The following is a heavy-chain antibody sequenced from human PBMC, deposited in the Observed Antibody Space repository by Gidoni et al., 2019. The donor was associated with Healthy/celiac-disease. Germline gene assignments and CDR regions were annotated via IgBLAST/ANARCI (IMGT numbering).Heavy chain of an antibody. J-gene: IGHJ5*02. Sequence: QGQPVACGGGVVQPGRSLTLTCVASGFTFRSYGMHWVRQAPGTGVEGMAVIWYDESNKYYADSVKGRFTISRDNSKNTLYLQMNSLRAEDTAVYYCASFGDDGTWGQGTLVTVSS. CDR3: ASFGDDGT. CDR2: IWYDESNK. D-gene: IGHD5-12*01. CDR1: GFTFRSYG. V-gene: IGHV3-33*01.